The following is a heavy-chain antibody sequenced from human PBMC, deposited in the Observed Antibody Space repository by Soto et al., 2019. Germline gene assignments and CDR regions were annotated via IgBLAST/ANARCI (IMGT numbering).Heavy chain of an antibody. D-gene: IGHD2-15*01. Sequence: SVKLSCTASGGTFSSYTISWVRQSPGQGLEWMGRIIPILGIANYAQKFQGRVTITADKSTSTAYMELSSLRSEDTAVYYCVIVVVVAATHYFDYWGQGTLVTVSS. J-gene: IGHJ4*02. CDR3: VIVVVVAATHYFDY. V-gene: IGHV1-69*02. CDR1: GGTFSSYT. CDR2: IIPILGIA.